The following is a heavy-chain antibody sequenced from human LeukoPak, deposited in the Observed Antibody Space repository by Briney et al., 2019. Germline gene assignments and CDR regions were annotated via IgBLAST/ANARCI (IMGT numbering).Heavy chain of an antibody. V-gene: IGHV1-8*01. D-gene: IGHD6-13*01. CDR3: ARGPSSIAARVRRNWFDP. Sequence: GASVKVSCKASGYTFTSYDINWVRQATGQGLEWMGWMNPNSGNTGYAQKFQGRVTMTRNTSISTAYMELSSLRSEDTAVYYCARGPSSIAARVRRNWFDPWGQGTLATVSS. J-gene: IGHJ5*02. CDR1: GYTFTSYD. CDR2: MNPNSGNT.